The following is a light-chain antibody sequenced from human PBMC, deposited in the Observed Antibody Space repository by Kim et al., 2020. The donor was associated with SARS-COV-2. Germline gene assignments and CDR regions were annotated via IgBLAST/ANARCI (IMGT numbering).Light chain of an antibody. Sequence: EIVLTQSPGTLSLSPGERATLSCRASQSVSSSNLAWYQQKPGQAPRLLMYGASSRATGIPDRFSGSGSGTDFILTISRLETEDFAVYYCQQYGIAPPYTFGQGTKLEI. CDR3: QQYGIAPPYT. V-gene: IGKV3-20*01. CDR2: GAS. J-gene: IGKJ2*01. CDR1: QSVSSSN.